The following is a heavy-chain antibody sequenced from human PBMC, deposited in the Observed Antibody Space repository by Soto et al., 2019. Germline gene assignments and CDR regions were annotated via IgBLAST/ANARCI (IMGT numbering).Heavy chain of an antibody. J-gene: IGHJ4*02. Sequence: SETLSLTCTVSGGSIGGSNYFWGWIRQSPGTGLEWLGTIYSSGSTYYNPSLKSRITMSLDTSKNQFSLKLSSVTAADTAVYYCATKYSSSWYSLPDSFDYWGQGTLVTVSS. D-gene: IGHD6-13*01. CDR2: IYSSGST. CDR1: GGSIGGSNYF. CDR3: ATKYSSSWYSLPDSFDY. V-gene: IGHV4-39*07.